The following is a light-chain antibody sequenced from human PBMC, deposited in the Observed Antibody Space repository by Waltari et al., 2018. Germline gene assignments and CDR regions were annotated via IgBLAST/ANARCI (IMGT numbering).Light chain of an antibody. V-gene: IGLV2-14*03. Sequence: QSALPQPASVSGSPGQSITISCTGTSSDVGGYNYVSWYQQHPGKAPKLMIYDVSNRPSGVSNRFSGSKSGNTASLTISGLQAEDEADYYGSSYTSSSTPVFGGGTKLTVL. J-gene: IGLJ3*02. CDR1: SSDVGGYNY. CDR2: DVS. CDR3: SSYTSSSTPV.